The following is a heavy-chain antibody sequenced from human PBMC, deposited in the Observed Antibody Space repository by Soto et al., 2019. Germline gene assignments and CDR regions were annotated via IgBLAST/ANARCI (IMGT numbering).Heavy chain of an antibody. Sequence: SETLSLTCTVSGDSISSSNYFWGWIRQPPGKGLEWIGTIFYSGSTYYNTSLKSRVTISVDTSKNQFSLKLTSVTAADTALYYCARRYGWLYFDYWGQGRLVTVSS. CDR2: IFYSGST. D-gene: IGHD3-10*01. V-gene: IGHV4-39*01. J-gene: IGHJ4*02. CDR3: ARRYGWLYFDY. CDR1: GDSISSSNYF.